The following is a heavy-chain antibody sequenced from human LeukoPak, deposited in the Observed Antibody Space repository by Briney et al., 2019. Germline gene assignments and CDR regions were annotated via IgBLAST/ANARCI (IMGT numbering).Heavy chain of an antibody. CDR3: AKDYCSSTSCPYFDY. D-gene: IGHD2-2*01. J-gene: IGHJ4*02. CDR1: GYTFSSYA. Sequence: GGSLRLSCAASGYTFSSYAMSWVRQAPGKGLEWVSAISGSGGSTYYADSVKGRFTISRDNSKNTLYLQMNSLRAEDTAVYYCAKDYCSSTSCPYFDYWGQGTLVTVSS. V-gene: IGHV3-23*01. CDR2: ISGSGGST.